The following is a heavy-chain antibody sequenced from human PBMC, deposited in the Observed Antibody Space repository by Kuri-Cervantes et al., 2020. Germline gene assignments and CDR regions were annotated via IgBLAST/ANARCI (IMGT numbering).Heavy chain of an antibody. Sequence: GESLKISCAASGFTFSSYSMNWVRQAPGKGLEWVSSISSISSYIYYADSVKGRFTISRDNAKNSLYLQMNSLRAEDTAVYYCARGLGGYSYGYPILPAYYYYGMDVWGQGTTVTVSS. J-gene: IGHJ6*02. CDR1: GFTFSSYS. CDR3: ARGLGGYSYGYPILPAYYYYGMDV. D-gene: IGHD5-18*01. V-gene: IGHV3-21*01. CDR2: ISSISSYI.